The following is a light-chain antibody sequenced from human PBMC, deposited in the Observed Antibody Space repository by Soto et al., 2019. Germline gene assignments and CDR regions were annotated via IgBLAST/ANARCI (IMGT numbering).Light chain of an antibody. V-gene: IGKV1-39*01. J-gene: IGKJ2*01. CDR2: GAS. CDR3: QHSYNNPTT. Sequence: DIQMTQSPSSLSASVGDRVTITCRASQSVSTYLNWYQQKPGKAPNLLIYGASSLQSGVPSRFSGSGSGTEFTLTSTSLQPGDFATYYCQHSYNNPTTFGQGTKVDIK. CDR1: QSVSTY.